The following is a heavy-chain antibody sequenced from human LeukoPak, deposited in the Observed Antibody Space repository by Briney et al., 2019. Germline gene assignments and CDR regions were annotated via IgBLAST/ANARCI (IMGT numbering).Heavy chain of an antibody. CDR3: VSRDYPADY. D-gene: IGHD4-11*01. CDR1: GFTFSGYW. CDR2: INRDGSST. V-gene: IGHV3-74*01. J-gene: IGHJ4*02. Sequence: PGGSLRLSCAASGFTFSGYWMHWVRQAPGKGLVWVSRINRDGSSTNYADSVKGRFTISRDNAKNTLYLQMKSLRAEDTAVYYCVSRDYPADYWGQGTLVTVSP.